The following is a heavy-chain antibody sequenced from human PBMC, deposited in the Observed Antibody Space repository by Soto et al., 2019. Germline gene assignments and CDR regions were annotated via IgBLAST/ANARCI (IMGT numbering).Heavy chain of an antibody. CDR1: GFSLSTHGVG. V-gene: IGHV2-5*02. CDR2: IYWDDDK. D-gene: IGHD2-15*01. J-gene: IGHJ5*01. CDR3: AHAMLYCTGGSCSTWFDS. Sequence: QITLKESGPTLVKPTQTLTLTCTFSGFSLSTHGVGVGWIRQPAGKALEWLALIYWDDDKRYSASLNSRLTITQDTSKNQVVLTMTNVDPVDTATYYCAHAMLYCTGGSCSTWFDSWGPGTLVTVSS.